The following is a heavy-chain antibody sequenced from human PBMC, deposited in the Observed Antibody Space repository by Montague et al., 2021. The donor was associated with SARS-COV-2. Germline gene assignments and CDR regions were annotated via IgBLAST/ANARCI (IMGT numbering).Heavy chain of an antibody. Sequence: SETLSLTCIVSSGSIISSGYYWSWIRQPPGKELEWIGNIYYSGTTYYNPSLQSRGTISVDTSKNHLSLRLSSVTAADTAVYFCARGMIRGVTTPFDYWGQGSQVTVSS. D-gene: IGHD3-10*01. CDR3: ARGMIRGVTTPFDY. V-gene: IGHV4-39*02. CDR1: SGSIISSGYY. J-gene: IGHJ4*02. CDR2: IYYSGTT.